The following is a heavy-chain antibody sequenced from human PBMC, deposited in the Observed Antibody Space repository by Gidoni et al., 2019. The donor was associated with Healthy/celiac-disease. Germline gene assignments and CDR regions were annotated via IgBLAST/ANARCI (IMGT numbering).Heavy chain of an antibody. V-gene: IGHV1-69*04. CDR3: ARGILTGYYSIQY. CDR2: IIPILGIA. Sequence: QVQLVQSGAEVKKPGSSVKVSCKASGGTFSSYAISWVRQAPGQGLEWMGRIIPILGIANYAQKFQGRVTITADKSTSTAYMELSSLRSEDTAVYYCARGILTGYYSIQYWGQGTLVTVSS. D-gene: IGHD3-9*01. CDR1: GGTFSSYA. J-gene: IGHJ4*02.